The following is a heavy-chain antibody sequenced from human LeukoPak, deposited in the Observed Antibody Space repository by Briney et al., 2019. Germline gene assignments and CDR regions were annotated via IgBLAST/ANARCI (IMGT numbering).Heavy chain of an antibody. CDR1: GVSISSYY. J-gene: IGHJ1*01. V-gene: IGHV4-59*01. Sequence: SETLSLTCTVSGVSISSYYWSWIRQPPGKGLEWIGYIYYSGSTNYNPSLKSRVTISVDTSKNQFSLKLSSVTAADTAVYSCARDKGTHWGQGTLVTVSS. D-gene: IGHD1-7*01. CDR3: ARDKGTH. CDR2: IYYSGST.